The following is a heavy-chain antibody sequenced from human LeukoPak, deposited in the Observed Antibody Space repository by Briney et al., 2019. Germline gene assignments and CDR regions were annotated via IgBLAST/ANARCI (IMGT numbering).Heavy chain of an antibody. CDR3: AKDRYSSSWYGDNWFDP. CDR1: GGSISSYY. J-gene: IGHJ5*02. CDR2: IYTSGST. D-gene: IGHD6-13*01. Sequence: SETLSLTCTVSGGSISSYYWSWVRQPAGKGLEWIGRIYTSGSTNYNPSLRSRVTMSVDTSKNQFSLKLSSVTAADTAVYYCAKDRYSSSWYGDNWFDPWGQGTLVTVSS. V-gene: IGHV4-4*07.